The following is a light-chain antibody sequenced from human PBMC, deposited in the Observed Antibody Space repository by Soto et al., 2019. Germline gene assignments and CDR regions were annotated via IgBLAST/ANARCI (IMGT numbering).Light chain of an antibody. CDR2: DAS. CDR3: QQRSNWPRT. V-gene: IGKV3-11*01. J-gene: IGKJ2*01. CDR1: QSVSGY. Sequence: EIVLTQSPATLSLSPGERATLSCRASQSVSGYLAWYQQKPGQAPSLLIYDASNRATGIPARFRGSGSGTDFTLTISSLEPEDFAVYYCQQRSNWPRTFGQGTKLEIK.